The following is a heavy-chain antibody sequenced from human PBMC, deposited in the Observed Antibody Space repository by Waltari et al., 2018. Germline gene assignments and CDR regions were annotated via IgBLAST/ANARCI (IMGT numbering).Heavy chain of an antibody. Sequence: EVQLVESGGGLVQPGGSLRLSCAASGFTFGSYWMHWVRQAPGKGLVWVSRFTIYCSSTTYADSWKGRFTISRDNARNTLYLQMNSLRAEDTAVYYCARDGHGTVDFDLWGQGTVVTVSS. J-gene: IGHJ4*02. CDR2: FTIYCSST. CDR3: ARDGHGTVDFDL. CDR1: GFTFGSYW. V-gene: IGHV3-74*01.